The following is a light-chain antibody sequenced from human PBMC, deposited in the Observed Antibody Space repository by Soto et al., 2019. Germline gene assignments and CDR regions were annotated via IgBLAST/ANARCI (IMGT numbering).Light chain of an antibody. Sequence: EIVLTQSPGTLSLSPGERATLCCRASQSVTSNYLAWYQQKPGQAPRLLISGASSRAAGISDKFSGSWSGTDCTLTISRLETEDFAVFYCQQYGTSEIILGQGTRLEIK. CDR1: QSVTSNY. CDR3: QQYGTSEII. V-gene: IGKV3-20*01. J-gene: IGKJ5*01. CDR2: GAS.